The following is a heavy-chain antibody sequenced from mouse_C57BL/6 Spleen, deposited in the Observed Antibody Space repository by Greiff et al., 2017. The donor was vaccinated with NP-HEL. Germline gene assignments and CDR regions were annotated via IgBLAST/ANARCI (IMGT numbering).Heavy chain of an antibody. J-gene: IGHJ1*03. V-gene: IGHV1-4*01. D-gene: IGHD1-1*01. CDR1: GYTFTSYT. Sequence: QVQLKESGAELARPGASVKMSCKASGYTFTSYTMHWVKQRPGQGLEWIGYINPSSGYTKYNQKFKDKATLTADKSSSTAYMQLSSLTSEDSAVYYCARASYYYGSSYRWYFDVWGTGTTVTVSS. CDR3: ARASYYYGSSYRWYFDV. CDR2: INPSSGYT.